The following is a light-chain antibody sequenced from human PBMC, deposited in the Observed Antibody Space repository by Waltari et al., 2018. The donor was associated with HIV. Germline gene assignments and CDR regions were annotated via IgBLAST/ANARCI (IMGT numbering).Light chain of an antibody. CDR2: GAS. CDR3: LQNNTFLIT. Sequence: DIQMTQSPPSLSASVGDRVSMTCRATQDIGHDLAWYQHRPGSGPRRLICGASTVQRGFPPRCIGRGSGTDFTLIINNLQPDDLATYYCLQNNTFLITFGQGTKVDI. V-gene: IGKV1-17*02. J-gene: IGKJ2*01. CDR1: QDIGHD.